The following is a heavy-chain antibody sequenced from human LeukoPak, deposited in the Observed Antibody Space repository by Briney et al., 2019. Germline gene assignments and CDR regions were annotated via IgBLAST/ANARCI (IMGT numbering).Heavy chain of an antibody. CDR1: GGFISGSNW. V-gene: IGHV4-4*02. CDR2: ISQSGST. CDR3: ARDLSGMDV. J-gene: IGHJ6*02. Sequence: SETLSLTCAVSGGFISGSNWWTWVRQPPGKGLEWVGEISQSGSTNYNPSLKSRVTISLDKSKNQFSLRLTSATAADTAVYYCARDLSGMDVWGQGTTVTVSS.